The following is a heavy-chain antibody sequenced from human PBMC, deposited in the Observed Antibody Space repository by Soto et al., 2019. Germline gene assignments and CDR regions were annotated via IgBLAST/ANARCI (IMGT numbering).Heavy chain of an antibody. CDR3: ARGVPVGAIGRFYFDS. V-gene: IGHV3-53*01. Sequence: EVQLVESGGGLIQPGGSLRLSCAASGFTVSNNYMTWVRQAPGKGLEWVSVMYSGGTATSYADSVKGRFTVSRDNSKNTVALQLDSLKADDTAVYYCARGVPVGAIGRFYFDSWAQGTLVTVSS. J-gene: IGHJ4*02. CDR1: GFTVSNNY. D-gene: IGHD1-26*01. CDR2: MYSGGTAT.